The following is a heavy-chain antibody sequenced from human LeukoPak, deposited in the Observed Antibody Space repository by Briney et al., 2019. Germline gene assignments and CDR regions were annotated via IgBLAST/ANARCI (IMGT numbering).Heavy chain of an antibody. CDR2: IYTSGST. V-gene: IGHV4-61*02. Sequence: SETLSLTCTVSGGSISSGSYYWSWIRQPAGKGLEWIVRIYTSGSTNYNPSLKSRVTISVDTSKNQFSLKLSSVTAADTAVYYCARGGPAAIPYYYYYYMDVWGKGTTVTVSS. CDR3: ARGGPAAIPYYYYYYMDV. CDR1: GGSISSGSYY. D-gene: IGHD2-2*01. J-gene: IGHJ6*03.